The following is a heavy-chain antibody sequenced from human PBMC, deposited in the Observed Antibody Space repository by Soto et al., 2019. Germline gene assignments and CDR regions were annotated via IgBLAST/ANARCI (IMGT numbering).Heavy chain of an antibody. CDR3: AGIFCSTSCYYKGDWFDP. CDR2: ISSSSSTI. J-gene: IGHJ5*02. Sequence: EVQLVESGGGLVQPGGSLRLSCAASGFTFSSYSMNWVRQAPGKGLEWVSYISSSSSTIYYADSVKGRFTISRDNAKNSLYLQMNSLRDEDTAVYYCAGIFCSTSCYYKGDWFDPWGQGTLVTVSS. D-gene: IGHD2-2*01. V-gene: IGHV3-48*02. CDR1: GFTFSSYS.